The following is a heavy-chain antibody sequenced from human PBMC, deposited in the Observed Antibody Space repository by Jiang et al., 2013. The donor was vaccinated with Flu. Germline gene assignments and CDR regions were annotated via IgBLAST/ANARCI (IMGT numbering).Heavy chain of an antibody. D-gene: IGHD6-19*01. CDR3: ARVIAVAVPDY. Sequence: TVSGGSISSSSYYWGWIRQPPGKGLEWIGSIYYSGSTYYNPSLKSRVTISVDTSKNQFSLKLSSVTAADTAVYYCARVIAVAVPDYWGRGNAGHRLL. V-gene: IGHV4-39*01. J-gene: IGHJ4*02. CDR1: GGSISSSSYY. CDR2: IYYSGST.